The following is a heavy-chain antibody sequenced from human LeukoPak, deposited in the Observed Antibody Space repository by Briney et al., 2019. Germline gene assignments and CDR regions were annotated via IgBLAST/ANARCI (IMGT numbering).Heavy chain of an antibody. Sequence: GGSLRLSCAASGFTFSNYSMNWVRQAPGKGLEWVSYISSSSSTIYYADSVKGRFTISRDNAKNSLYLQMNSLRAEDTAVYYCARDRRGANYDFWSGYYSFDYWGQGTLVTVSS. CDR1: GFTFSNYS. D-gene: IGHD3-3*01. J-gene: IGHJ4*02. CDR3: ARDRRGANYDFWSGYYSFDY. CDR2: ISSSSSTI. V-gene: IGHV3-48*01.